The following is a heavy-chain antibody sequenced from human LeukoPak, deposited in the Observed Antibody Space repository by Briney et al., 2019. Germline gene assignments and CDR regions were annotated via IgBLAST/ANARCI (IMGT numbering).Heavy chain of an antibody. CDR3: ARLRTYYDFWSGYAKPY. CDR2: IYHSGST. D-gene: IGHD3-3*01. Sequence: GSLRLSCTASGFTFSSYSMNWVRQPPGKGLEWIGEIYHSGSTSYNPSLKSRVTISVDKSKNQFSLKLSSVTAADTAVYYCARLRTYYDFWSGYAKPYWGQGTLVTVSS. J-gene: IGHJ4*02. CDR1: GFTFSSYS. V-gene: IGHV4-4*02.